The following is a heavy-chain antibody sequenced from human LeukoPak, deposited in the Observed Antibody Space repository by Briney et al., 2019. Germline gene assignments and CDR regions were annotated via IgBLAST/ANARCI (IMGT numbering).Heavy chain of an antibody. V-gene: IGHV1-2*02. Sequence: EASVKVSCKASGYIFSDHYMHWVRQAPGQGLEWLGWINPKSGAADYAQQFRGRVTMTRDTSINTDYMEMKRVTSDDTTVYYCARGAEAETSPLDFWGQGTLVIVS. CDR3: ARGAEAETSPLDF. J-gene: IGHJ4*02. D-gene: IGHD6-13*01. CDR2: INPKSGAA. CDR1: GYIFSDHY.